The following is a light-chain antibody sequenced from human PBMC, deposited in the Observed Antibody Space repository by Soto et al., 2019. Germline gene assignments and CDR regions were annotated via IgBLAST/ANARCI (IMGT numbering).Light chain of an antibody. Sequence: DIPMTQSPSSLSASVGDRVTIICRASQGISNYLAWYQQKPGKVPKLLIYAASTLQSGVPSRFSGSGSGTDFTLTISGLQPEDVATYYCQKYNSAPRTFGPGTKVDIK. CDR2: AAS. CDR3: QKYNSAPRT. CDR1: QGISNY. J-gene: IGKJ3*01. V-gene: IGKV1-27*01.